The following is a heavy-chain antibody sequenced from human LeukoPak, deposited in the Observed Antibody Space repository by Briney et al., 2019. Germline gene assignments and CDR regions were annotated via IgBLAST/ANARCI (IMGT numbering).Heavy chain of an antibody. CDR2: INSDGSST. CDR3: AREAAVGYCSSTSCSTLDY. CDR1: GFTFSSYW. Sequence: GGSLRLSCAASGFTFSSYWMHWVRQASGKGLVWVSRINSDGSSTSYADSVKGRFTISRDNAKNTLYLQMNSLRAEDTAVYYCAREAAVGYCSSTSCSTLDYWGQGTLVTVSS. D-gene: IGHD2-2*02. V-gene: IGHV3-74*01. J-gene: IGHJ4*02.